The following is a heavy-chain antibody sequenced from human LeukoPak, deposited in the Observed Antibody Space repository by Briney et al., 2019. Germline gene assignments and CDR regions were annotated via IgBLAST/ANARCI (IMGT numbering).Heavy chain of an antibody. D-gene: IGHD3-3*01. Sequence: GGSLRLSCAASGFPFSSYWMHWVRQAPGKGREGVSRINTDGIGTSYAGSVKGRFTISRDNAKNTLYLQINSLRAEDTAVYYCARGGDDLDFWSGYYTGCHYWGQGTLVTVSS. CDR1: GFPFSSYW. CDR3: ARGGDDLDFWSGYYTGCHY. CDR2: INTDGIGT. V-gene: IGHV3-74*01. J-gene: IGHJ4*02.